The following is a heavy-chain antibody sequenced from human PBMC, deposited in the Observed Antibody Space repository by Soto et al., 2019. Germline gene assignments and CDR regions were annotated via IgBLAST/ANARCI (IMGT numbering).Heavy chain of an antibody. CDR1: GYSFTNYW. CDR2: IYPGDSDT. V-gene: IGHV5-51*01. J-gene: IGHJ6*02. D-gene: IGHD2-2*01. Sequence: PGESRKISCKGSGYSFTNYWIGWVRQMPGKGLEWMGIIYPGDSDTRYSPSFQGQVTISADKSISTAYLQWSSLKASDTAMYYCARQRGYCSSTSCPTTYYGMDVWGQGTTVTVSS. CDR3: ARQRGYCSSTSCPTTYYGMDV.